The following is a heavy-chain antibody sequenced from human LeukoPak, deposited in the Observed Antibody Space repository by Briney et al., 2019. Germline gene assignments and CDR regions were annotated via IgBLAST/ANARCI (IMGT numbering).Heavy chain of an antibody. CDR2: IYYSGST. CDR1: GGSISSGDHY. V-gene: IGHV4-30-4*01. CDR3: ARGGDYSYFDY. Sequence: PSETLSLTCTVSGGSISSGDHYWSWIRQSPGKGLEWIGYIYYSGSTYYNPSLKSRVTISVDRSKNQFSLKLSSVTAADTAVYYCARGGDYSYFDYWGQGTLVTVSS. J-gene: IGHJ4*02. D-gene: IGHD4-17*01.